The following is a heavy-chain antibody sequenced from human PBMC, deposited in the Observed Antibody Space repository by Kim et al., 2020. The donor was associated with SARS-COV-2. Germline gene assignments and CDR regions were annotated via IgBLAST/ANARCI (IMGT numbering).Heavy chain of an antibody. CDR1: GFTFDDYA. J-gene: IGHJ4*02. CDR3: AKDTSGTFDY. D-gene: IGHD6-25*01. CDR2: ISWNSGSI. Sequence: GGSLRLSCAASGFTFDDYAMHWVRQAPGKGLEWVSGISWNSGSIGYADSVKSRFTISRDNAKNSLYLQMNSLRAEDTALYYCAKDTSGTFDYWGQGTLVTVSS. V-gene: IGHV3-9*01.